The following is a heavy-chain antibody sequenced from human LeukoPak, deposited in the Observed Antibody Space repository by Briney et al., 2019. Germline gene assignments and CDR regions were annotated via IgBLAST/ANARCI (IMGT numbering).Heavy chain of an antibody. Sequence: GGSLRLSCAASGFTFDDYAMRWVRQAPGKGLEWVSGIGWNSGGIVYADSVKGRFTISRDNAKNSLYLQMNSLGAEDTALYYCAKVTAAGFVDYWGQGTLVTVSS. D-gene: IGHD6-13*01. CDR3: AKVTAAGFVDY. V-gene: IGHV3-9*01. J-gene: IGHJ4*02. CDR2: IGWNSGGI. CDR1: GFTFDDYA.